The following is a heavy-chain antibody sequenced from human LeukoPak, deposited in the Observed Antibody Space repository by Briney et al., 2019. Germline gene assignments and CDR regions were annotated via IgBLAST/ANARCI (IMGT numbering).Heavy chain of an antibody. J-gene: IGHJ4*02. D-gene: IGHD2-2*01. CDR1: GFTFSSYA. V-gene: IGHV3-64*01. CDR2: MSSNGGSA. CDR3: AREYCDINNCYIALGY. Sequence: PGGSLRLSCAASGFTFSSYAMHWVRQAPGKGLEYVSAMSSNGGSAYYANSVKGRFTISRDNSKNTLYLQMGSLRAEDMAVYYCAREYCDINNCYIALGYWGQGTLVTVSS.